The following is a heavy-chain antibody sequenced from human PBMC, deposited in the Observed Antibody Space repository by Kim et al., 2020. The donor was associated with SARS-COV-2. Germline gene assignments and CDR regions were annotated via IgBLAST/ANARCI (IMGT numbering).Heavy chain of an antibody. CDR1: GGSFSGYY. Sequence: SETLSLTCAVYGGSFSGYYWSWIRQPPGKGLEWIGETNHSGSTNYNPSLKSRVTISVDTSKNQFSLKLSSVTAADTAVYYCARGNYVVVPGADRDYYYYYGMDVWGQGTTVTVSS. V-gene: IGHV4-34*01. CDR2: TNHSGST. D-gene: IGHD2-2*01. J-gene: IGHJ6*02. CDR3: ARGNYVVVPGADRDYYYYYGMDV.